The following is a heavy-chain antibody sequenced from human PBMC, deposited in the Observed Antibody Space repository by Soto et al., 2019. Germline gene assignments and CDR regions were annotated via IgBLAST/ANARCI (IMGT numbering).Heavy chain of an antibody. CDR2: IYYSGTT. CDR3: ARREIQGPIDY. V-gene: IGHV4-28*01. Sequence: QVQLQESGPGLVKPSDTLSLTCAVSGYSISSSNWWGWIRQPPGKGLEWIGYIYYSGTTYYNPSLKSRVTMSVDTSKNQFSLKLTSATAVETAVYYCARREIQGPIDYWGQGTLVTVSS. J-gene: IGHJ4*02. D-gene: IGHD1-26*01. CDR1: GYSISSSNW.